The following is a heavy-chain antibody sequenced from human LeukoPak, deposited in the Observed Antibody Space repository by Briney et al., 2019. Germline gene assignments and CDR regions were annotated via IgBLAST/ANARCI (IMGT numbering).Heavy chain of an antibody. CDR1: GFTFSSYA. V-gene: IGHV3-30-3*01. J-gene: IGHJ4*02. CDR2: ISYDGSNK. CDR3: AREGRYQLPPLDY. D-gene: IGHD2-2*01. Sequence: GRSLRLSCAASGFTFSSYAMHWVRQAPGKGLEWVAVISYDGSNKYYADSVKGRFTISRDNSKNTLYLQMNSLRAEDTAVYYCAREGRYQLPPLDYWGQGTLVTVSS.